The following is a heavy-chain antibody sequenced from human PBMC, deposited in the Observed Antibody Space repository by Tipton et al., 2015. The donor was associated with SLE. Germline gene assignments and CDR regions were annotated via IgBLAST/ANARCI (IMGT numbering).Heavy chain of an antibody. CDR3: ARGHCSSTSCPYSDYYYYYMDV. V-gene: IGHV1-8*01. CDR1: GYTFISYD. D-gene: IGHD2-2*01. Sequence: QVQLVQSGAEVKKPGASVKVSCKASGYTFISYDINWVRQATGQGLEWMGWMNPNSGNTGYAQKFQGRVTMTRNTSISTAYMELSSLRSEDTAVYYCARGHCSSTSCPYSDYYYYYMDVWGKGTTVTVSS. J-gene: IGHJ6*03. CDR2: MNPNSGNT.